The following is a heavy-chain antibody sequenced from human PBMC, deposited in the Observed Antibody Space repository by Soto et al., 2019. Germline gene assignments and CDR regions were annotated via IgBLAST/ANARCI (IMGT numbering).Heavy chain of an antibody. CDR2: ITSNGGST. CDR1: GFTFTTYG. J-gene: IGHJ4*02. V-gene: IGHV3-64*07. CDR3: ARARRDCSSSSCYLYYFDY. Sequence: EVQLVESGGGLVQPGGSLRLSCAASGFTFTTYGIHWVRQAPGKGLGFVSAITSNGGSTYYADSVKGRFTISRDNSKNTVYLHMGSLSVEDMGVYYCARARRDCSSSSCYLYYFDYWGQGTLVTVSS. D-gene: IGHD2-2*01.